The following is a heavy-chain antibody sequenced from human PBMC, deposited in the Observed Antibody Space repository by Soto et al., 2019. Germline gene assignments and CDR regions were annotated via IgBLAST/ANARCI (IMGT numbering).Heavy chain of an antibody. J-gene: IGHJ4*02. CDR2: ITNTGGVT. D-gene: IGHD2-2*01. CDR1: GFTFTTHA. CDR3: SAEVRYAFIRN. Sequence: EVRLLASGGGLVQPGGSLRLSCEASGFTFTTHAMGWVRQAPGKGLEWVSSITNTGGVTHYVDSVKGRFSISRDNSKNSLDLQMSSRIAEDTAVYYCSAEVRYAFIRNWGQGTLVTVSS. V-gene: IGHV3-23*01.